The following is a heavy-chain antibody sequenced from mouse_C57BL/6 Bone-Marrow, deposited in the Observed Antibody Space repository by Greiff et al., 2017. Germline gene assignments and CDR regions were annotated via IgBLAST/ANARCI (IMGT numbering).Heavy chain of an antibody. Sequence: QVHVKQSGPGLVQPSQSLSITCTVSGFSLTSYGVHWVRQSPGTGLEWLGVIWSGGSTDYTAAFISRLGLSKDNSKSQDFCKMNSLQADDTAIYYCARNAALCLDYWGQGTTLTVSA. J-gene: IGHJ2*01. CDR3: ARNAALCLDY. CDR2: IWSGGST. D-gene: IGHD6-5*01. V-gene: IGHV2-2*01. CDR1: GFSLTSYG.